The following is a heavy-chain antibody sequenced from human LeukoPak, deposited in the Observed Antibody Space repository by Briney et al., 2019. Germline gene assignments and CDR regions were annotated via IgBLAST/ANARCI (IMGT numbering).Heavy chain of an antibody. CDR1: GGSISSYY. CDR3: ARDCGGDCYPNDAFDV. CDR2: IHYSGST. V-gene: IGHV4-59*01. J-gene: IGHJ3*01. Sequence: SETLSLTCTVSGGSISSYYWSWIRQPPGKGLEWIGYIHYSGSTNYNPSPKSRVTISVDTSKNQFSLKLSSVTAADTAVYYCARDCGGDCYPNDAFDVWGQGTMVTVSS. D-gene: IGHD2-21*02.